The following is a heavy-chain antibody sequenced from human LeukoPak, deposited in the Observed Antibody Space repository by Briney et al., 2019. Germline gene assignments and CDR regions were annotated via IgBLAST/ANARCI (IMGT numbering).Heavy chain of an antibody. CDR2: IWDDASHQ. V-gene: IGHV3-33*01. CDR3: ERTLGRFGLDY. Sequence: GGSLRLSCVVSGFTFRSYGMHWVRQAPGKGLEWVAVIWDDASHQYYADSVKGRFTLSRDNSKNTLYLQINSLRAEDTAVYYCERTLGRFGLDYWGQGTLVTVSS. J-gene: IGHJ4*02. D-gene: IGHD3-16*01. CDR1: GFTFRSYG.